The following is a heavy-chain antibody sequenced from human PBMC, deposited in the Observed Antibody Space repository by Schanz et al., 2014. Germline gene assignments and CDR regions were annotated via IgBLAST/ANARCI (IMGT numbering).Heavy chain of an antibody. D-gene: IGHD4-17*01. V-gene: IGHV1-18*01. Sequence: QVQLVQSGPEVKEPGASVKVSCKASGYTFSDYGITWVRQAPGQGLEWMGWISSKYGNTKYAQNLQGRVTMTRDTSISTAYMELSSLRSDDTAVYYCARELRLEYYFDYWGQGTQVTVSS. CDR1: GYTFSDYG. J-gene: IGHJ4*02. CDR2: ISSKYGNT. CDR3: ARELRLEYYFDY.